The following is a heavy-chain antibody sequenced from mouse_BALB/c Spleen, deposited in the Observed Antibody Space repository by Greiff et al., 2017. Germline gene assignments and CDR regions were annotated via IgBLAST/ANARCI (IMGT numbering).Heavy chain of an antibody. J-gene: IGHJ4*01. Sequence: DVKLVESGGGLVKPGGSLKLSCAASGFTFSDYYMYWVRQTPEKRLEWVATISDGGSYTYYPDSVKGRFTISRDNAKNNLYLQMSSLKSEDTAMYYCARDGYPGNYAMDYWGQGTSVTVSS. CDR2: ISDGGSYT. V-gene: IGHV5-4*02. D-gene: IGHD2-2*01. CDR3: ARDGYPGNYAMDY. CDR1: GFTFSDYY.